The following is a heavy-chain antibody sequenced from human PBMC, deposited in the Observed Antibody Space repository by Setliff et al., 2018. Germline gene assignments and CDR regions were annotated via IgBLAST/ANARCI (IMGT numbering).Heavy chain of an antibody. Sequence: SETLSLTCAVSGYSISSGYYWGWTRQPPGKGLEWIGSIYHSGSTYYNPSLKSRVTISVDTSKNQFSLKLSSVTAADTAVYYCARMVRGVIGAFDIWGQGTMVTVSS. J-gene: IGHJ3*02. CDR1: GYSISSGYY. V-gene: IGHV4-38-2*01. CDR2: IYHSGST. D-gene: IGHD3-10*01. CDR3: ARMVRGVIGAFDI.